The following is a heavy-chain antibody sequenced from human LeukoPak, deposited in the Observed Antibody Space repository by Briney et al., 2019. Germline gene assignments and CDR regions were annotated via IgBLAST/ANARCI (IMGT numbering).Heavy chain of an antibody. CDR2: INPSGGST. CDR3: ARDSSGSETNPRHYFDY. D-gene: IGHD6-19*01. V-gene: IGHV1-46*01. CDR1: GYTLTSYY. J-gene: IGHJ4*02. Sequence: ASVKVSCKASGYTLTSYYMHWVGQAPGQGLEWMGIINPSGGSTSYAQKFQGRVTMTRDTSTSTVYMELSSLRSEDTAVYSCARDSSGSETNPRHYFDYWGQGTLVTVSS.